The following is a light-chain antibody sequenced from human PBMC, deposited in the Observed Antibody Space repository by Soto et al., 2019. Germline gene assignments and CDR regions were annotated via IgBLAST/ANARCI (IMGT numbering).Light chain of an antibody. J-gene: IGLJ1*01. V-gene: IGLV2-14*01. CDR2: DVS. CDR1: SSDVGGYNY. CDR3: SSYTSSSTLGV. Sequence: QSVLTQPASVSGSPGQSITISCTGTSSDVGGYNYVSWYQQHPGKAPNLVIYDVSNRPSGVSNRFSGSKSGNTASLTISGLQAEDEADYYCSSYTSSSTLGVFGTGTKVTVL.